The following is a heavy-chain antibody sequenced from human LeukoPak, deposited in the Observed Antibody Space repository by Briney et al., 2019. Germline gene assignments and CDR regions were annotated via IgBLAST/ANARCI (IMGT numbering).Heavy chain of an antibody. Sequence: KPGGSLRLSCVASGFSFITYSMNWVRQAPGKGLEWVSTVTGSGTNKDYADSVKGRFVISRANDKNSLYLQMNSMRAEDTAVYFCARERQLVTDYWGPGTLVTVSS. CDR2: VTGSGTNK. CDR1: GFSFITYS. CDR3: ARERQLVTDY. V-gene: IGHV3-21*06. D-gene: IGHD6-6*01. J-gene: IGHJ4*01.